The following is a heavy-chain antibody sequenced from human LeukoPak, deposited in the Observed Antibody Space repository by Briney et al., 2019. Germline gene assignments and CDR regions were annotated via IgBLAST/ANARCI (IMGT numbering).Heavy chain of an antibody. CDR3: ARALDCSSTSCYYYYYGMDV. CDR2: IIPIFGTA. V-gene: IGHV1-69*13. J-gene: IGHJ6*02. CDR1: GGTFSSYA. Sequence: RASVKVSCKASGGTFSSYAISWVRQAPGQGLEWMGGIIPIFGTANYAQKFQGRVTITADESTSTAYVELSGLRSEDTAVYYCARALDCSSTSCYYYYYGMDVWGQGTTVTVSS. D-gene: IGHD2-2*01.